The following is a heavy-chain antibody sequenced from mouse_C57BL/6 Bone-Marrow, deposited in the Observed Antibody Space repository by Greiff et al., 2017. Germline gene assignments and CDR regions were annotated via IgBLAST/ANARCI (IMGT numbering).Heavy chain of an antibody. CDR2: IYPRDGST. V-gene: IGHV1-85*01. J-gene: IGHJ1*03. CDR1: GYTFTSYD. Sequence: QVQLQQSGPELVKPGASVKLSCKASGYTFTSYDINWVKQRPGQGLEWIGWIYPRDGSTTYNEKFKGKATLTVDTSSSTAYMELHSLTSEDSAVYFCASYYGSSYDWYFDVWGTGTTVTVSS. D-gene: IGHD1-1*01. CDR3: ASYYGSSYDWYFDV.